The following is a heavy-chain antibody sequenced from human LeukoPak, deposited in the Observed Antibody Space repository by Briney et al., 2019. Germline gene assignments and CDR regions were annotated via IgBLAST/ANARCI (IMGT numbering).Heavy chain of an antibody. J-gene: IGHJ5*02. CDR2: ISGSGGST. CDR1: GFTFSSYG. CDR3: AKDLGCSSTSCYAGWFDP. Sequence: GGTLRLSCAASGFTFSSYGMSWVRQAPGKGLEWVSAISGSGGSTYYADSVKGRFTISRDNSKNTPYLQMNSLRAEDTAVYYCAKDLGCSSTSCYAGWFDPWGQGTLVTVSS. V-gene: IGHV3-23*01. D-gene: IGHD2-2*01.